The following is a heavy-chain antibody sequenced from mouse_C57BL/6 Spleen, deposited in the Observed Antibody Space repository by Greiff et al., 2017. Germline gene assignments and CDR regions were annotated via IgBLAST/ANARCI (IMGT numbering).Heavy chain of an antibody. CDR2: IYPGDGDT. V-gene: IGHV1-82*01. J-gene: IGHJ1*03. CDR3: ARDGYVGGYWYFDV. D-gene: IGHD2-2*01. Sequence: VQLQESGPELVKPGASVKISCKASGYAFSSSWMNWVKQRPGKGLEWIGRIYPGDGDTKYNGKFKGKATLTADKSSSTAYMQLSSLTSEDSAVYFCARDGYVGGYWYFDVWGTGTTVTVSS. CDR1: GYAFSSSW.